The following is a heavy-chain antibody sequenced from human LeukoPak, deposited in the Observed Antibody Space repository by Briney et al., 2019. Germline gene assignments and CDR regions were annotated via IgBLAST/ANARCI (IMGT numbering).Heavy chain of an antibody. V-gene: IGHV1-2*02. CDR3: ASKGLWFGELLEPHAFDI. Sequence: GASVKVSCKASGYTFTGYYMHWARQAPGQGLEWMGWINPNSGGTNYAQKFQGRVTMTRDTSISTAYMELSRPRSDDTAVYYCASKGLWFGELLEPHAFDIWGQGTMVTVSS. J-gene: IGHJ3*02. CDR2: INPNSGGT. D-gene: IGHD3-10*01. CDR1: GYTFTGYY.